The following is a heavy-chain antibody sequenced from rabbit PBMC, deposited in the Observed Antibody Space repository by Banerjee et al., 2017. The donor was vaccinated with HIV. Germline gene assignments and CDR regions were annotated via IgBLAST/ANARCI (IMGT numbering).Heavy chain of an antibody. V-gene: IGHV1S43*01. CDR3: ARESGSSYWGYYFNL. J-gene: IGHJ4*01. D-gene: IGHD8-1*01. CDR1: GIDFSSYYY. CDR2: IDTSSGST. Sequence: QQQLEESGGGLVKPGGTLTLTCKASGIDFSSYYYMCWVRQAPGKGLDLIACIDTSSGSTWYASWAKGRFTISKSTSLNTVTLQMTSLTAADTATYFCARESGSSYWGYYFNLWGPGTLVTVS.